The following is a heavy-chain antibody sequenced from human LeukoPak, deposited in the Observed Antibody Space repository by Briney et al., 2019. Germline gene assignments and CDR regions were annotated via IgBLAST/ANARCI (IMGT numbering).Heavy chain of an antibody. CDR2: IYYSGST. D-gene: IGHD6-6*01. J-gene: IGHJ4*02. Sequence: SETLSLTCTVSGGSISSSSYYWGWIRQPPGKGLEWIGSIYYSGSTYYNPSLKSRVSISVDTSTNQFSLKLSSVTATDTAVYYCARDPYSSSSSLDYWGQGTLVTVSS. CDR1: GGSISSSSYY. V-gene: IGHV4-39*02. CDR3: ARDPYSSSSSLDY.